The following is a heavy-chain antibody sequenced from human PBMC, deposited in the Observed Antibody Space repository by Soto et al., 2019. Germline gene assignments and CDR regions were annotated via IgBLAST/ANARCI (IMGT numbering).Heavy chain of an antibody. J-gene: IGHJ5*02. CDR1: GGSFSGYY. V-gene: IGHV4-34*01. CDR2: INHSGST. CDR3: ARGGSVYAFSGFWVWFDP. Sequence: QVQLQQWGAGLLKPSETLSLTCAVYGGSFSGYYWSWIRQPPGKGLEWIGEINHSGSTNYNPSLKSRVTISVDTSKNQFSLKLSSVTAADTAVYYCARGGSVYAFSGFWVWFDPWGQGTLVTVSS. D-gene: IGHD2-8*01.